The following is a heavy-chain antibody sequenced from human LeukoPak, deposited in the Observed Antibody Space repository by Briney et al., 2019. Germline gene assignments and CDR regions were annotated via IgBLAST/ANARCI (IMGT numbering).Heavy chain of an antibody. CDR1: GGSLSSYY. CDR2: IYTSGST. V-gene: IGHV4-4*07. Sequence: PSETLSLTCTVSGGSLSSYYWNWIRQPAGKGLEWIGRIYTSGSTNYNPSLTSRVTMSVDTSKNQFSLKLSSVTAADTAVYYCARDKSRTYGSADAFDIWGQGTMVTVSS. J-gene: IGHJ3*02. D-gene: IGHD3-10*01. CDR3: ARDKSRTYGSADAFDI.